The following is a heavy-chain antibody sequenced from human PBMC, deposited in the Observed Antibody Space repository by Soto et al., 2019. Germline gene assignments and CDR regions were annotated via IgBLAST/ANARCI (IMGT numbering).Heavy chain of an antibody. V-gene: IGHV3-33*01. CDR1: GFTFSSYG. D-gene: IGHD2-21*02. J-gene: IGHJ3*02. Sequence: PGGSLRLSCAASGFTFSSYGMHWVRQAPGKGLEWVAVIWYDGSNKYYADSVKGRFTISRDNSKNTLYLQMNSLRAEDTAVYYCARDLTLVVVTAIRDSQPKNDAFDIWGQGTMVTVSS. CDR3: ARDLTLVVVTAIRDSQPKNDAFDI. CDR2: IWYDGSNK.